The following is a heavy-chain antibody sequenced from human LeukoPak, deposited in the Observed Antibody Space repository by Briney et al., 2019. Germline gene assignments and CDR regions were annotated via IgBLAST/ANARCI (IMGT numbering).Heavy chain of an antibody. D-gene: IGHD3-22*01. J-gene: IGHJ4*02. CDR3: ARGRYYYDSSGYCDY. CDR1: RFTFSSYG. CDR2: IWYDGSNK. Sequence: PGGSLRLSCAASRFTFSSYGMHWVRQAPGKGLEWVAVIWYDGSNKYYADSVKGRFTISRDNSKNTLYLQMNSLRAADTAVYYCARGRYYYDSSGYCDYWGQGALVTVSS. V-gene: IGHV3-33*01.